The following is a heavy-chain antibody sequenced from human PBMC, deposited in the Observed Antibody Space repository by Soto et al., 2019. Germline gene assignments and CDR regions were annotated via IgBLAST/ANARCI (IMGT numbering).Heavy chain of an antibody. D-gene: IGHD2-15*01. CDR1: GFTFSSYA. V-gene: IGHV3-23*01. CDR3: ASEAYCSGGSCHYFDY. Sequence: PXASLRLSCAASGFTFSSYAMSWVRQAPGKGQEWVSGISGSGGRTYYADSVKGRFTISRDNSKNTLYLQVNSLRTEDTAVYYCASEAYCSGGSCHYFDYWGQGTLVTVSS. J-gene: IGHJ4*02. CDR2: ISGSGGRT.